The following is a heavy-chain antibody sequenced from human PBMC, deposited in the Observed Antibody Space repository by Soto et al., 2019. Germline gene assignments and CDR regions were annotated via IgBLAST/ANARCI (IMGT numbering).Heavy chain of an antibody. Sequence: ASVKVSCKASGYTFTSYGTSWVRQAPGQGLEWMGWISAYNGNTNYAQKLQGRVTMTTDTSTSTAYMELRSLRSDDTAVYYCVASSTSHYYGMDLCGQGTTSTVSS. J-gene: IGHJ6*02. CDR2: ISAYNGNT. CDR3: VASSTSHYYGMDL. D-gene: IGHD2-2*01. CDR1: GYTFTSYG. V-gene: IGHV1-18*01.